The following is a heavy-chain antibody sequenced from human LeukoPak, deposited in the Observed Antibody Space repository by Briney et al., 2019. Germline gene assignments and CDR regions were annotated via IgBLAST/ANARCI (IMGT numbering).Heavy chain of an antibody. J-gene: IGHJ4*02. V-gene: IGHV1-8*01. D-gene: IGHD4-17*01. Sequence: ASVKVSCKASGYTFTSYDINWVRQATGQGLEWMGWMNPNSGNTGYAQKFQGRVTMTRDTSITTAYMELSRLRYDDTAVYYCARGGYGDDLLFDYWGQGILVTVSS. CDR3: ARGGYGDDLLFDY. CDR2: MNPNSGNT. CDR1: GYTFTSYD.